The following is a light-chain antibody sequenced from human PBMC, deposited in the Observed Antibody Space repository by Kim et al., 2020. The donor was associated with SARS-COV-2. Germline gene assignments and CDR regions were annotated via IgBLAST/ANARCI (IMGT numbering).Light chain of an antibody. CDR1: QSINSW. CDR2: KAS. J-gene: IGKJ3*01. V-gene: IGKV1-5*03. CDR3: QQYSSYSGFT. Sequence: VGDRVTITCRGRQSINSWVARCQQKPGKAPKLLIYKASSLESGVPSRFSGSGSGTEFTLTISSLQPDDFATYYCQQYSSYSGFTFGPGTKVDIK.